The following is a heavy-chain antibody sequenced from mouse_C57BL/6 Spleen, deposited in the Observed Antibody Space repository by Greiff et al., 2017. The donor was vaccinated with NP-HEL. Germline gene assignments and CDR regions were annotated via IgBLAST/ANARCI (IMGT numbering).Heavy chain of an antibody. V-gene: IGHV5-16*01. J-gene: IGHJ4*01. D-gene: IGHD2-3*01. Sequence: EVKVVESEGGLVQPGSSMKLSCTASGFTFSDYYMAWVRQVPEKGLEWVANINYDGSSTYYLDSLKSRFIISRDNAKNILYLQMSSLKSEDTATYYCAREKGMAYYAMDYWGQGTSVTVSS. CDR1: GFTFSDYY. CDR3: AREKGMAYYAMDY. CDR2: INYDGSST.